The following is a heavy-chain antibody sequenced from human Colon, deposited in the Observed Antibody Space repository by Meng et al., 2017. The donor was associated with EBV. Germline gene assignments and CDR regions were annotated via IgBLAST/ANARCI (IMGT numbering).Heavy chain of an antibody. CDR3: ARVPTTGYKDH. CDR2: VSHPGSA. V-gene: IGHV4-34*01. J-gene: IGHJ4*02. CDR1: GGSFSGYV. D-gene: IGHD3-9*01. Sequence: QVLRQQVGAGLLKPSETLSLTCTVNGGSFSGYVWSWVRQPPGKGMEWIGEVSHPGSANYNPSLKSRVTISVDASEKQFSLRLTSVTAADSAVYYCARVPTTGYKDHWGQGTLVTVSS.